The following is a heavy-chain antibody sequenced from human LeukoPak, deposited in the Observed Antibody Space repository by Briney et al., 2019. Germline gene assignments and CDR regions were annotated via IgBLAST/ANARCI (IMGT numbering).Heavy chain of an antibody. J-gene: IGHJ6*02. D-gene: IGHD3-16*02. CDR3: AREAVHMITFGGVIASSHGMDV. V-gene: IGHV3-48*01. CDR2: ISSSSSTI. CDR1: GFTFSSYS. Sequence: GGPLRLSCAASGFTFSSYSMNWVRQAPGKGLEWVSYISSSSSTIYYADSVKGRFTISRDNAKNSLYLQMNSLRAEDTAVYYCAREAVHMITFGGVIASSHGMDVWGQGTTVTVSS.